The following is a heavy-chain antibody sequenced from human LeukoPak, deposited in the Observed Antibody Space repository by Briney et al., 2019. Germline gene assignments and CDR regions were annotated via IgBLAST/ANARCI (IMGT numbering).Heavy chain of an antibody. CDR3: ARGPHIVVVPAAIEYYFDY. J-gene: IGHJ4*02. CDR1: GGTFSSYA. D-gene: IGHD2-2*01. Sequence: SVKVSCKASGGTFSSYAISWVRQAPGQGLEWMGGIIPIFGTANYAQKFQGRVTITADESTSTACMELSSLRSEDTAVYYCARGPHIVVVPAAIEYYFDYWGQGTLVTVSS. CDR2: IIPIFGTA. V-gene: IGHV1-69*13.